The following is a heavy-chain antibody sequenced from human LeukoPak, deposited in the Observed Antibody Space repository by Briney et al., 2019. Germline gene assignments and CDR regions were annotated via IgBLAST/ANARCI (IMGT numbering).Heavy chain of an antibody. V-gene: IGHV4-31*03. CDR2: IYYSGNT. J-gene: IGHJ3*02. CDR3: AREKTAYYYDSSGYSERAFDI. CDR1: GVSISSGGNY. Sequence: SGTLSLTCTVSGVSISSGGNYWSWIRQHPGKDLEWIGYIYYSGNTQHNPSLKSRITISIDTSKSQFSLKLSSVTAADTAVYYCAREKTAYYYDSSGYSERAFDIWGQGTMVTVSS. D-gene: IGHD3-22*01.